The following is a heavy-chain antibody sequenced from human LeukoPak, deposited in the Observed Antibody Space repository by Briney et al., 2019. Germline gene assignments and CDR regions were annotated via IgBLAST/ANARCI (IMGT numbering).Heavy chain of an antibody. CDR1: GHTFTAYY. V-gene: IGHV1-2*02. Sequence: ASVKVSCKASGHTFTAYYMFWVRQAPGQGLEWMGWINPNSGGTNSAPKFQGRVTMTRDTSISTAYMELSGLTSGDMAVYFCATYYSDTSARDWGQGTLVTVSS. CDR2: INPNSGGT. D-gene: IGHD3-22*01. J-gene: IGHJ4*02. CDR3: ATYYSDTSARD.